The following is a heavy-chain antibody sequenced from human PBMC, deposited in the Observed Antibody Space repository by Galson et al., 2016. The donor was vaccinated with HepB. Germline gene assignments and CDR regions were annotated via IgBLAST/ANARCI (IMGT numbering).Heavy chain of an antibody. CDR3: AKGAEQWLVPGYFDY. Sequence: SLRLSCAASGFSFSNSGMSWVRQAPGRGLEWVSGITRSGDATHYADLVKGRFTISRDNSKNTLYLQMNRLRAEDTAVYYCAKGAEQWLVPGYFDYWGQGTLVTVSS. CDR1: GFSFSNSG. V-gene: IGHV3-23*01. J-gene: IGHJ4*02. CDR2: ITRSGDAT. D-gene: IGHD6-19*01.